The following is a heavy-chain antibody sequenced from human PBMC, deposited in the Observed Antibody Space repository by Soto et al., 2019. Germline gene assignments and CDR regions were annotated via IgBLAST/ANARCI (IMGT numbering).Heavy chain of an antibody. J-gene: IGHJ4*02. CDR2: INHSGST. D-gene: IGHD2-2*03. CDR1: GGSFSGYY. V-gene: IGHV4-34*01. CDR3: AREGNLGRWIQPLDS. Sequence: PSETLSLTCAVYGGSFSGYYWSWIRQPTGTGLEWIGEINHSGSTNYNPSLRSRVTMSVDTSKNHFSLKLISVTTADTAVYFCAREGNLGRWIQPLDSWGQGTLVTVSS.